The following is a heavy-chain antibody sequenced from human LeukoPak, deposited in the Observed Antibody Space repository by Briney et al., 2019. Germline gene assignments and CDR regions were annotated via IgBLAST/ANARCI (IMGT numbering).Heavy chain of an antibody. CDR2: IYWNDDK. CDR1: GFSLSTSGVG. J-gene: IGHJ4*02. CDR3: ARRGSTSSFDY. Sequence: SGPTLVNPTQTLTLTCTFSGFSLSTSGVGVGWIRQPPGKMEEWLALIYWNDDKRYSPSLKSRLTITKDTSKKQVVLTMTNMDPVDTATYTCARRGSTSSFDYWGQGTLVRVSA. D-gene: IGHD6-6*01. V-gene: IGHV2-5*01.